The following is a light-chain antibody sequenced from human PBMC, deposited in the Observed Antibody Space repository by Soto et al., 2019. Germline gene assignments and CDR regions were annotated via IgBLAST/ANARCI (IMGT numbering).Light chain of an antibody. CDR3: QQYGSSPRT. CDR2: GAS. J-gene: IGKJ1*01. V-gene: IGKV3-20*01. Sequence: EVVLTQSPGTLSLSPGXRATLSCRASQSVSNNYLAWYQQKPGQAPRLLIYGASSRATGIPDRFAGSGSGTDFTLTISRLEPEDFAVYYCQQYGSSPRTFGQGTKVDIK. CDR1: QSVSNNY.